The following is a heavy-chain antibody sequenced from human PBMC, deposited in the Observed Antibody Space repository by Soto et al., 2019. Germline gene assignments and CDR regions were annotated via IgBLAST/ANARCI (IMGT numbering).Heavy chain of an antibody. Sequence: SETLSLTCTVSGGSTSSNYWSWIRQSPGKGQEWIGYIYDSGKTSYNPYLKSRVTISADMSKNQFSLWLSSVTAADTAIYYCARRHRYCSGSSCFLFDYWGPGILVT. V-gene: IGHV4-59*08. CDR2: IYDSGKT. J-gene: IGHJ4*02. CDR3: ARRHRYCSGSSCFLFDY. CDR1: GGSTSSNY. D-gene: IGHD2-15*01.